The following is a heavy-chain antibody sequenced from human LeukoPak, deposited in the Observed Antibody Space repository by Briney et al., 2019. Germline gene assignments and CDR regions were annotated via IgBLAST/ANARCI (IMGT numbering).Heavy chain of an antibody. CDR1: GYSISSGHY. Sequence: SEALSLTCAVSGYSISSGHYWVWIRQPPGKGLEYIGNIYHSGRSHYNPSLKSRVTISVDTSNNQFSLKLSSVTAADTAVYYCARAKNPYYYYYYMDFWGRGTTVTVSS. V-gene: IGHV4-38-2*01. CDR2: IYHSGRS. J-gene: IGHJ6*03. CDR3: ARAKNPYYYYYYMDF.